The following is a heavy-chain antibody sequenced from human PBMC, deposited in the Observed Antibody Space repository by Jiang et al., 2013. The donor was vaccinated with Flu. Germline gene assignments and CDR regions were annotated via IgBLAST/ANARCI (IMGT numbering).Heavy chain of an antibody. D-gene: IGHD6-13*01. V-gene: IGHV1-46*01. CDR1: GYTFTSHY. CDR3: TRDTSAADSFWWFDP. CDR2: INPSGGGA. Sequence: GAEVKKPGASVKVSCKASGYTFTSHYMHWVRQAPGQGLGWMAIINPSGGGANYAQKFQGRVTLTRDTSTNTVYMELSSLRSEDTAVYYCTRDTSAADSFWWFDPWGQGTLVTVSS. J-gene: IGHJ5*02.